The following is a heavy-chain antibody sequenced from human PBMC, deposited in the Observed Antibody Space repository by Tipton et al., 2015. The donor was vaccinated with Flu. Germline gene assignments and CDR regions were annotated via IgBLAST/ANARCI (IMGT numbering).Heavy chain of an antibody. D-gene: IGHD2/OR15-2a*01. J-gene: IGHJ4*02. V-gene: IGHV4-59*01. Sequence: TLSLTCIVSNGSLSSYYWVWIRQSPGKGLEWIGYIYNGVYMKYQRSLKSRVTISADTSKNQFSLRLTSVTAADTAIYFCARDPSLGMPEYLDSWGLGTLVSVSS. CDR2: IYNGVYM. CDR1: NGSLSSYY. CDR3: ARDPSLGMPEYLDS.